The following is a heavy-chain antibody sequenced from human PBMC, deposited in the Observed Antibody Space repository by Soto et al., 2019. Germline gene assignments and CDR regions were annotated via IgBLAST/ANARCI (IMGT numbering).Heavy chain of an antibody. V-gene: IGHV3-30-3*01. J-gene: IGHJ4*02. Sequence: QVQLVESGGGVVQPGRSLRLSCAASGFTFSNYALHWVRQAPGRGLEWVALISFDGNNNYYASSVKGRFTISRDNSRNTLHLQMNSLRAEDTAVYYCGRWSGTSCHLGADFWGQGTLVIVSS. CDR1: GFTFSNYA. CDR3: GRWSGTSCHLGADF. CDR2: ISFDGNNN. D-gene: IGHD2-2*01.